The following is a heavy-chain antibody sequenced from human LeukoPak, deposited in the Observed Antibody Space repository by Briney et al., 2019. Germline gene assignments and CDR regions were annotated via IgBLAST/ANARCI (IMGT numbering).Heavy chain of an antibody. CDR3: ARGGGRSVGGSSGYYSTPYWYFDL. D-gene: IGHD3-22*01. CDR2: INHSGST. Sequence: GSLRLSCTASGFTFSSYAMSWIRQPPGKGLEWIGEINHSGSTNYNPSLKSRVTISVDTSKNQFSLKLSSVTAADTAVYYCARGGGRSVGGSSGYYSTPYWYFDLWGRGTLVTVSS. CDR1: GFTFSSYA. J-gene: IGHJ2*01. V-gene: IGHV4-34*01.